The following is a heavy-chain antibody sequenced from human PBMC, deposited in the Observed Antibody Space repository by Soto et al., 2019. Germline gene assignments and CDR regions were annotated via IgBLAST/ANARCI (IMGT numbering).Heavy chain of an antibody. CDR2: ISSSSSYI. D-gene: IGHD3-16*01. CDR1: GFTFSSYS. CDR3: ASFGGRDAFDI. V-gene: IGHV3-21*01. Sequence: EVQLVESGGGLVKPGGSLRLSCAASGFTFSSYSMNWVRQAPGKGLEWVSSISSSSSYIYYADSVKGRFTISRDNAKNSLYLQMNSLRAEDTAVCYCASFGGRDAFDIWGQGTMVTVSS. J-gene: IGHJ3*02.